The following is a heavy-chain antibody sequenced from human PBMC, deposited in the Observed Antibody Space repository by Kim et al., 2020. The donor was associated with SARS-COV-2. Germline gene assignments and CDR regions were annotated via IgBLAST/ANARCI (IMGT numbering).Heavy chain of an antibody. CDR2: INPSGGST. CDR3: ARVALDTQEAGQNIVATIAAFDI. V-gene: IGHV1-46*01. J-gene: IGHJ3*02. CDR1: GYTFTSYY. D-gene: IGHD5-12*01. Sequence: ASVKVSCKASGYTFTSYYMHWVRQAPGQGLEWMGIINPSGGSTSYAQKFQGRVTMTRDTSTSTVYMELSSLRSEDTAVYYCARVALDTQEAGQNIVATIAAFDIWGQGTMVTVSS.